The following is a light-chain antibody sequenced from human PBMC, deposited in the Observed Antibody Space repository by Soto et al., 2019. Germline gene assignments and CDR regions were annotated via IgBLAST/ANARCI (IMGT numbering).Light chain of an antibody. CDR1: QSISSSY. CDR2: RTF. CDR3: QQFSSSPLT. V-gene: IGKV3-20*01. Sequence: EIVLTQSPGTLSLSPGERATLSCRASQSISSSYLAWYQQKPGQPPRLLLYRTFSRATGIPDRFSGSGSGTDFTLTISRLEPEDFAVYSCQQFSSSPLTFGGGTKVDIK. J-gene: IGKJ4*01.